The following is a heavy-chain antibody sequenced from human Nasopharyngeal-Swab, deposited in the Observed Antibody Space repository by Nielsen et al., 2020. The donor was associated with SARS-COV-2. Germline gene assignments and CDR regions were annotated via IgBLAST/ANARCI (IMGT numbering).Heavy chain of an antibody. Sequence: GESLKISCAASGFTFSSYGMNWVRQAPGKGLEWVSYISSSSSTIYYADSVKGRFTISRDNAKNSLYLQMNSLRAEDTAVYYCARDGLDYDFWSAYFMDVWGQGTTVTVSS. D-gene: IGHD3-3*01. CDR3: ARDGLDYDFWSAYFMDV. V-gene: IGHV3-48*04. CDR1: GFTFSSYG. J-gene: IGHJ6*02. CDR2: ISSSSSTI.